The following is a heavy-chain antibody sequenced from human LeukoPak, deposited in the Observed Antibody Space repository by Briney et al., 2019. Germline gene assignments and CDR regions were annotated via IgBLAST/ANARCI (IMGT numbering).Heavy chain of an antibody. J-gene: IGHJ6*02. CDR2: ISDTGGST. D-gene: IGHD2-2*01. Sequence: RTGGSLRLSCAASGFTFSNYGMSWVRQAPGKGLEWVSAISDTGGSTYYADSVKGRFTISRDNSKDTLYLQMNSLRAEDTAVYYCAKERAVVPRGGMDVWGQGTTVTVSS. CDR3: AKERAVVPRGGMDV. V-gene: IGHV3-23*01. CDR1: GFTFSNYG.